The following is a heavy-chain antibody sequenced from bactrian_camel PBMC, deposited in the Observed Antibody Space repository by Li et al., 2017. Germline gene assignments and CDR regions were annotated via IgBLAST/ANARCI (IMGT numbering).Heavy chain of an antibody. V-gene: IGHV3S6*01. CDR1: VSSANDYC. CDR3: VPCHYSWSAFPF. Sequence: HVQLVESGGGSVQAGGSLRLSCAVSVSSANDYCLGWFRQAQGKEREGVASIYSADGNTNYADSVKGRFTIPHDNTKRTLYLQMNSLKTDDAAVCYCVPCHYSWSAFPFWGQGTQVTVS. CDR2: IYSADGNT. J-gene: IGHJ4*01. D-gene: IGHD2*01.